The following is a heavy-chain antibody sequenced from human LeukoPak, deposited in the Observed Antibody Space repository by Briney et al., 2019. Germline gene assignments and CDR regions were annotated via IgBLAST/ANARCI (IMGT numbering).Heavy chain of an antibody. CDR3: ARASRAAAGSNFDI. D-gene: IGHD6-13*01. J-gene: IGHJ3*02. Sequence: GGSLRLSCAASGFTFSTYSMNWVRQAPGKGVEWVSYISSSSSTIYYADSVKGRFTISRDNAKNSLYLQMNSLRAEDTAVYYCARASRAAAGSNFDIWGPGTMVTVSS. CDR2: ISSSSSTI. CDR1: GFTFSTYS. V-gene: IGHV3-48*01.